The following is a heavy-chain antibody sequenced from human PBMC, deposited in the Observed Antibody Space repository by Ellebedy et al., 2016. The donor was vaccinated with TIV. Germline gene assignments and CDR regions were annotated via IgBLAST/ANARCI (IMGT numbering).Heavy chain of an antibody. D-gene: IGHD5-24*01. CDR2: ISSDAITT. CDR3: ARDMGRWLQFLAY. J-gene: IGHJ4*02. Sequence: GGSLRLSCAVSGFGVSSNYMIWVRQAPGKGLEWISYISSDAITTDYADSVKGRFTISRDNAKTSVYLQMNSLRAEDTAVYYCARDMGRWLQFLAYWGQGTLVTVSS. CDR1: GFGVSSNY. V-gene: IGHV3-48*04.